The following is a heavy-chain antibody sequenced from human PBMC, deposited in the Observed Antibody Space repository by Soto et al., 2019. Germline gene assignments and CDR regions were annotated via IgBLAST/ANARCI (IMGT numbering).Heavy chain of an antibody. CDR3: ARSDILTGWGLLAFDY. CDR1: GFTFSSYS. V-gene: IGHV3-21*01. J-gene: IGHJ4*02. Sequence: GGSLRLSCAASGFTFSSYSMNWVRQAPGKGLEWVSSISSSSSYIYYADSVKGRFTISRDNAKNSLYLQMNSLRAEDTAVYYCARSDILTGWGLLAFDYWGQGTLVTVSS. D-gene: IGHD3-9*01. CDR2: ISSSSSYI.